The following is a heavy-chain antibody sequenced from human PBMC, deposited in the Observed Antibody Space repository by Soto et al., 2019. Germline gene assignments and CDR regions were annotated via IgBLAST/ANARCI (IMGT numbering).Heavy chain of an antibody. V-gene: IGHV1-8*01. CDR2: MEPSTGRT. D-gene: IGHD1-26*01. J-gene: IGHJ4*02. Sequence: QVQLVQSGAEVREPGASVKVSCKASGYSFTSLDINWVRQTAGQGLEWMGWMEPSTGRTGYAQKSQGRLTMTRDTSINTAYMELTALTSDDTAFYYWARGVSAGVDYWGQGTLVIVSS. CDR1: GYSFTSLD. CDR3: ARGVSAGVDY.